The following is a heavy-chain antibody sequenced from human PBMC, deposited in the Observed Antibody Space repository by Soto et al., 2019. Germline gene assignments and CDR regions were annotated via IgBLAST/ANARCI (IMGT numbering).Heavy chain of an antibody. D-gene: IGHD2-21*02. CDR2: IYSDGST. Sequence: TGGSLRLSCAASGFTASSNYMSWVRQAPGKGLEWVSIIYSDGSTYYADSVKGRFTISRDNSKNTLYLQMNSLRAEDTAVYYCATVGTAHSYYFDYWGQGTLVTVSS. CDR1: GFTASSNY. CDR3: ATVGTAHSYYFDY. J-gene: IGHJ4*02. V-gene: IGHV3-53*01.